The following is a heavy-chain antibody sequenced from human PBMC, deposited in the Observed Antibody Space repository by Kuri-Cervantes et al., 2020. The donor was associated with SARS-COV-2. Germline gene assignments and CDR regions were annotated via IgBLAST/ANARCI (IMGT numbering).Heavy chain of an antibody. CDR3: ARVSEFWNYYDSSGYFSPIGY. V-gene: IGHV1-24*01. CDR1: GYTLTELS. D-gene: IGHD3-22*01. J-gene: IGHJ4*02. Sequence: ASVKVSCKVSGYTLTELSMHWVRQAPGRGLEWMGGFDPEDGEAIYAQKLQGRVTMTTDTSTSTAYMELRSLRSDDTAVYYCARVSEFWNYYDSSGYFSPIGYWGQGTLVTVSS. CDR2: FDPEDGEA.